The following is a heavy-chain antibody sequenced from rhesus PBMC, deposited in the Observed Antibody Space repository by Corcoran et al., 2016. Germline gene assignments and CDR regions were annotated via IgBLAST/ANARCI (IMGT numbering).Heavy chain of an antibody. Sequence: QVQLVQSGAEIKQPGASVKLSCKASGYTFTSYSMQWLRQAPGQGLDWIGLISPYNGNKGDAQNFQGRVTITTDTSTSTGYMELSSLRSEDTAVYYCTRARGYTLFDYWGQGVLVTVSS. V-gene: IGHV1-180*01. CDR3: TRARGYTLFDY. CDR2: ISPYNGNK. J-gene: IGHJ4*01. D-gene: IGHD5-12*01. CDR1: GYTFTSYS.